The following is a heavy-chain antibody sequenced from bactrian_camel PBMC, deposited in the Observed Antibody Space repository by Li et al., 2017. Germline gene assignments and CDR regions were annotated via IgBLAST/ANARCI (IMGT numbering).Heavy chain of an antibody. Sequence: DVQLVESGGGSALAGGSVRLSCAASGYTFNTYSWFRQAPGQEREGVAAIDDFSGPSYADSVKGRFTISEDNAKNTVFLQMNSLKPEDTATYYCAAQFLEASCAVVHAIDNWGQGTQVTVS. CDR2: IDDFSGP. J-gene: IGHJ4*01. V-gene: IGHV3S40*01. CDR1: GYTFNTY. D-gene: IGHD2*01. CDR3: AAQFLEASCAVVHAIDN.